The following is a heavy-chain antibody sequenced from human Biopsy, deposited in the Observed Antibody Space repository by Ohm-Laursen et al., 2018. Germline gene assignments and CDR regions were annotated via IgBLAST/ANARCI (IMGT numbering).Heavy chain of an antibody. J-gene: IGHJ2*01. V-gene: IGHV4-59*08. CDR3: ARHAPSYSGSYWRYFDL. CDR1: GGSISSYY. D-gene: IGHD1-26*01. CDR2: IYYTGST. Sequence: SETLSLTCTVSGGSISSYYWSWIRQPPGKGLEWIGYIYYTGSTNYNPSLKSRVIISVDTSMNHLSLRLTSVTAADAAVYYCARHAPSYSGSYWRYFDLWGRGTLVTVSS.